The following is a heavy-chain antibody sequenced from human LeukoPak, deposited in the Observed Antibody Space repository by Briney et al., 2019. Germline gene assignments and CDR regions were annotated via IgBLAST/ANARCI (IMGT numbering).Heavy chain of an antibody. CDR2: MYSRGDT. CDR1: GFTFSYYA. D-gene: IGHD6-13*01. CDR3: ARDAPQVPAAGVLAS. V-gene: IGHV3-53*01. Sequence: PGGSLRLSCAASGFTFSYYAMSWVRQSPGKGLEWVSVMYSRGDTYYADSVKGRFTFSRDISKNTLYLQMNGLRTEDTAMYYCARDAPQVPAAGVLASWGQGTLVTVSS. J-gene: IGHJ5*02.